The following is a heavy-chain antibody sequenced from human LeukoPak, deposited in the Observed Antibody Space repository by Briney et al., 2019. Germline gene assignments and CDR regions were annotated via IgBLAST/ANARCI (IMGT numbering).Heavy chain of an antibody. J-gene: IGHJ6*03. CDR1: GYTFTSYG. CDR3: ARNSYDIRSGDYMDV. CDR2: INPNGGST. V-gene: IGHV1-46*01. Sequence: ASVKVSCKASGYTFTSYGISWVRQAPGQGFEWMGIINPNGGSTSYAQKFQGRVTMTRDTSTSTVYMELSSLRSEDTAVYYCARNSYDIRSGDYMDVWGKGTTVSISS. D-gene: IGHD3-9*01.